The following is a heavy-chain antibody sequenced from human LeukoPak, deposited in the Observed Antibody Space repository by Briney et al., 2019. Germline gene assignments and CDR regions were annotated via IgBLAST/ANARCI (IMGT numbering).Heavy chain of an antibody. V-gene: IGHV1-18*01. D-gene: IGHD4-23*01. CDR1: GYSFTTYG. CDR2: ISGYSDNT. CDR3: SSRAYGGSSFDY. J-gene: IGHJ4*02. Sequence: GASVKVPCKASGYSFTTYGFTWVRQAPGQGLEWMGWISGYSDNTNYAQKLQGRVTMTTDTSTSTAYMELRSLRSDDTAVYYCSSRAYGGSSFDYWGQGTLVTVSS.